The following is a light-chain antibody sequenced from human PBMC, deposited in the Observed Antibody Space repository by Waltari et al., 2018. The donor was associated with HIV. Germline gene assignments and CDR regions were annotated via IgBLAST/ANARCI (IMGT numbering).Light chain of an antibody. J-gene: IGKJ2*01. CDR2: KAS. V-gene: IGKV1-5*03. CDR1: LTIVSW. CDR3: RQYKTYCS. Sequence: DIQMTQSPSTLSASIGDSVTITCRASLTIVSWVAWYQQKPGSAPNVIISKASILEGEVSSRFSGSGLGTEFTLTIRSLQPDDLATYDCRQYKTYCSFGQGT.